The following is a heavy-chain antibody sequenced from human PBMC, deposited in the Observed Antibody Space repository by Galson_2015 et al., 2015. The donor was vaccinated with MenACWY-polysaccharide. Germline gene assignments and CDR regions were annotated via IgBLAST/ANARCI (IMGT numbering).Heavy chain of an antibody. V-gene: IGHV1-2*06. CDR2: INPNSGGT. J-gene: IGHJ4*02. Sequence: SVKVSCKASGYTFTGYYMHWVRQAPGQGLEWMGRINPNSGGTNYAQKFQGRVTMTRDTSISTAYMELSRLRSDDTAVYYCARDHDYYDSSGYSDYWGQGTLVTVSS. CDR1: GYTFTGYY. D-gene: IGHD3-22*01. CDR3: ARDHDYYDSSGYSDY.